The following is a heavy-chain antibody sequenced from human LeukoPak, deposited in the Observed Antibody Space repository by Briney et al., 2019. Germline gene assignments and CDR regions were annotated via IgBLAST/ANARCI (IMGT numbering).Heavy chain of an antibody. J-gene: IGHJ4*02. CDR2: ISSSSSTI. CDR1: GFTFSSYS. Sequence: PGGSLRLSCAASGFTFSSYSMNWVRLAPGKGLEWVSYISSSSSTIYYADSVKGRFTISRDNAKNSLYLQMNSLRAEDTAVYYCARDYYGSGSYYNDLGYWGQGTLVTVSS. D-gene: IGHD3-10*01. V-gene: IGHV3-48*01. CDR3: ARDYYGSGSYYNDLGY.